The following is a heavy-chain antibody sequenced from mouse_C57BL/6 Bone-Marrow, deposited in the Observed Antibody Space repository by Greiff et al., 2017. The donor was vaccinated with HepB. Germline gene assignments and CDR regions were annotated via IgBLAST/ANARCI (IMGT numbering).Heavy chain of an antibody. CDR1: GYTFTSYD. D-gene: IGHD1-1*01. Sequence: QVQLQQSGPELVKPGASVKLSCKASGYTFTSYDINWVKQRPGQGLEWIGWIYPRDGSTKYNEKFKGKATLTVDTSSSTAYMELHSLTSEDSAVYFCANYYGSSYVYAMDYWGQGTSVTVSS. CDR2: IYPRDGST. V-gene: IGHV1-85*01. J-gene: IGHJ4*01. CDR3: ANYYGSSYVYAMDY.